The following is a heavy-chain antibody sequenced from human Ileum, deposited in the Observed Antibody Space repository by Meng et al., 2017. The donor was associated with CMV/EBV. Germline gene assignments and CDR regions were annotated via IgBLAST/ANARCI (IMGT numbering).Heavy chain of an antibody. CDR2: IDKTGNR. Sequence: SCAASGFTFTNYAMPWVRQVPGKGLEWVSSIDKTGNRYYSDSVKGRFAISRDTSTNTLYLQMNSLRAEDTALYYCAQGGVGEHMGLLDWAQGTLVTVSS. CDR3: AQGGVGEHMGLLD. CDR1: GFTFTNYA. J-gene: IGHJ4*02. V-gene: IGHV3-23*01. D-gene: IGHD3-10*01.